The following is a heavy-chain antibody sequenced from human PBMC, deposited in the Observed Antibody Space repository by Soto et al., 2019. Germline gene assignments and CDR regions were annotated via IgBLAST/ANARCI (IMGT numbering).Heavy chain of an antibody. CDR3: ARDVVRSTGGDS. D-gene: IGHD7-27*01. Sequence: QVQLVQSGAQVKEPGTSVTVSCRASGGTFSTSSFVWVRQGPGQGLEWMGGIIPNFSKTNVAPKFQDRITFTADESTRTAYMELSSLRSEDTAIYYCARDVVRSTGGDSWGQGTLVTVSS. CDR2: IIPNFSKT. CDR1: GGTFSTSS. J-gene: IGHJ4*02. V-gene: IGHV1-69*01.